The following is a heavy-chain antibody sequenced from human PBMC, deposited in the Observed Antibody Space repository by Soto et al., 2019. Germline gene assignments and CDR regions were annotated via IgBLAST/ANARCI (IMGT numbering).Heavy chain of an antibody. J-gene: IGHJ5*02. Sequence: EVQLLESGGGLVQPGGSLRLSCAASGVTFSNFAMNWVRQAPGKGLEWVSGISHSGTSTYYADSVKGRFTISRDNSKNTLYLPMHSLRAEDTAVYYCAKGSWVHHGSEGGNWLDPWGQGTLVTVSS. CDR3: AKGSWVHHGSEGGNWLDP. CDR1: GVTFSNFA. V-gene: IGHV3-23*01. D-gene: IGHD3-10*01. CDR2: ISHSGTST.